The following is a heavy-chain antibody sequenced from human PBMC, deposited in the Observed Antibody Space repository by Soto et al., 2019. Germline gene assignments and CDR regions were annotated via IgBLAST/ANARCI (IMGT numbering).Heavy chain of an antibody. CDR2: IIPILGIA. J-gene: IGHJ3*02. Sequence: GASVKVSCKASGGTFSSYTISWVRQAPGQGLEWMGRIIPILGIANYAQKFQGRVTITADKSTSTAYMELSSLRSEDTAVYYCAIVGYWSGGSCRRYDAFDIGGKGKMVTV. V-gene: IGHV1-69*02. D-gene: IGHD2-15*01. CDR1: GGTFSSYT. CDR3: AIVGYWSGGSCRRYDAFDI.